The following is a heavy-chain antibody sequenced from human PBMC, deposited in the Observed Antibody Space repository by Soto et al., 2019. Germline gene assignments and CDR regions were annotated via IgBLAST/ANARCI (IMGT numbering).Heavy chain of an antibody. V-gene: IGHV1-18*01. CDR2: ISAYNGNT. CDR1: GYTFTSYG. Sequence: GASVKVSCKASGYTFTSYGISWVRQAPGQGLEWMGWISAYNGNTNYAQKLQGRVTMTTDTSTSTAYMELRSLRSDDTAVYFCARTVKAVAGTPNWFDPWGQGTLVTVSS. CDR3: ARTVKAVAGTPNWFDP. J-gene: IGHJ5*02. D-gene: IGHD6-19*01.